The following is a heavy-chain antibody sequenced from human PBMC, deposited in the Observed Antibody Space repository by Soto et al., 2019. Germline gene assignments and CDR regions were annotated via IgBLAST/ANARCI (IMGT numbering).Heavy chain of an antibody. Sequence: APVKLTCEKSGYTFTTYYMHWGRQAPGQGPEWMGVINPSDGSTYSAQKFQGRVTMTRDTSTSTVYLELSSLRAEDSAMYSCLRDRFGYGSSVDWGQ. CDR3: LRDRFGYGSSVD. J-gene: IGHJ4*01. V-gene: IGHV1-46*01. CDR1: GYTFTTYY. CDR2: INPSDGST. D-gene: IGHD4-17*01.